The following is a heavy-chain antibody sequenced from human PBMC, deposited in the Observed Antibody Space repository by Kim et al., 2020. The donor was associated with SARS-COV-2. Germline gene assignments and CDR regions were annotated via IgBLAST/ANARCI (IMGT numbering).Heavy chain of an antibody. Sequence: PVKGRFTISRDDSKHTLYLQMNSLKTEDTAVYYCTTDILLWFGESLGPDPWGQGTLVTVSS. CDR3: TTDILLWFGESLGPDP. V-gene: IGHV3-15*01. J-gene: IGHJ5*02. D-gene: IGHD3-10*01.